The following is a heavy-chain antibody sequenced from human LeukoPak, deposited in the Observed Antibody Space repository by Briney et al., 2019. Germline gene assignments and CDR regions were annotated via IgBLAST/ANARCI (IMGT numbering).Heavy chain of an antibody. CDR1: GFTVSSSY. Sequence: GGSLRLSCAASGFTVSSSYMSWVRQAPGKGLEWVSVIYSGGSTYYADSVKGRFTISRDYSKNTLYLQMNSLRAEDTAVYYCAKDNKYYYGSGSYYIFDYWGQGTLVTVSS. CDR3: AKDNKYYYGSGSYYIFDY. J-gene: IGHJ4*02. CDR2: IYSGGST. V-gene: IGHV3-53*01. D-gene: IGHD3-10*01.